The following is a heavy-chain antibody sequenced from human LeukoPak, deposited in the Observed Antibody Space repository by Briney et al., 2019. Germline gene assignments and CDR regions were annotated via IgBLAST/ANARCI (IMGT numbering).Heavy chain of an antibody. CDR2: ISPGGEIP. CDR3: AKDDGWLYYNH. V-gene: IGHV3-23*01. D-gene: IGHD3-22*01. J-gene: IGHJ4*02. Sequence: GGSLRLSCAASGFTFSIHGMDWVRQAPGKGLEWVSGISPGGEIPYYADSVKGRFTISRDNSKDTVSLQMHSLRDEDAATYYCAKDDGWLYYNHWGQGTLVTVSS. CDR1: GFTFSIHG.